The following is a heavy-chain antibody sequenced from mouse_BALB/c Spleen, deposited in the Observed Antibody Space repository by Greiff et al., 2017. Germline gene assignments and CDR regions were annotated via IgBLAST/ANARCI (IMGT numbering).Heavy chain of an antibody. CDR2: INPSNGGT. CDR1: GYTFTSYY. J-gene: IGHJ1*01. CDR3: TRWVV. V-gene: IGHV1S81*02. Sequence: QVQLKESGAELVKPGASVKLSCKASGYTFTSYYMYWVKQRPGQGLEWIGEINPSNGGTNFNEKFKSKATLTVDKSSSTAYMQLSSLTSEDSAVYYCTRWVVWGAGTTVTVSS.